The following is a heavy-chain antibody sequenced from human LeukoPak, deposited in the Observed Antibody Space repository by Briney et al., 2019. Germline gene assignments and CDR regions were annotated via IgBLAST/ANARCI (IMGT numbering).Heavy chain of an antibody. CDR3: ARGAAMADYFDY. J-gene: IGHJ4*02. D-gene: IGHD5-18*01. CDR2: IYHSGST. V-gene: IGHV4-30-2*01. CDR1: GGSISSGGYS. Sequence: SETLSLTCAVSGGSISSGGYSWSWIRQPPGKGLEWIGYIYHSGSTHYNPSLKSRVTISVDRSKNQFSLKLSSVTAADTAVYYCARGAAMADYFDYWGQGTLVTVSS.